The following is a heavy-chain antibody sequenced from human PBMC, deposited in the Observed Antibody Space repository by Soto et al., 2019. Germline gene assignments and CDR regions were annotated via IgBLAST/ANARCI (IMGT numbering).Heavy chain of an antibody. D-gene: IGHD3-22*01. CDR2: IIPIFGTA. CDR1: GGTFSSYA. CDR3: ARFGYDSSGYYDQYYFDY. J-gene: IGHJ4*02. V-gene: IGHV1-69*06. Sequence: GASVKVSCKASGGTFSSYAISWVRQAPGQGLEWMGGIIPIFGTANYAQKFQGRVTITADKSTSTAYMELSSLRSEDTAVYYCARFGYDSSGYYDQYYFDYWGQGTLVTVSS.